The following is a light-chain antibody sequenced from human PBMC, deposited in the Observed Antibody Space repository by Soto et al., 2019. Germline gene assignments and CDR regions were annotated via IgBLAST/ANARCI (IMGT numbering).Light chain of an antibody. V-gene: IGKV2-30*01. J-gene: IGKJ4*01. CDR2: KVS. Sequence: DVVMTQSPLSLPVTLGQPASISCRSSQSLVYSDGNTYLNWFHQRPGQSPRRLIYKVSNRDSGGPARFSGSGSGTDFTLKISRGEAEDVGVYYCRQGTYWPRLTFGGGTKVEIK. CDR3: RQGTYWPRLT. CDR1: QSLVYSDGNTY.